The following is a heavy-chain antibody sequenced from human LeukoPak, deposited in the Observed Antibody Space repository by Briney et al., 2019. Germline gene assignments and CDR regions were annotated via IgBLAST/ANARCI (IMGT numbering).Heavy chain of an antibody. V-gene: IGHV4-30-4*08. CDR1: GGSISSGGYY. Sequence: SQTLSLTCTVSGGSISSGGYYWSWIRQPPGKGLEWIGYIYYSGSTYYNPSLKSRVTISVDTSKNQFSLKLSSVTAADTAVYYCARHYSSSSAFDIWGQGTMVTVSS. CDR3: ARHYSSSSAFDI. CDR2: IYYSGST. D-gene: IGHD6-13*01. J-gene: IGHJ3*02.